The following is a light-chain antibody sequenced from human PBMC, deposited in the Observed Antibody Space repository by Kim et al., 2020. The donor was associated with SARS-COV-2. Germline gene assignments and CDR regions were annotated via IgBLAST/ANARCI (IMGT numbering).Light chain of an antibody. V-gene: IGLV1-44*01. CDR1: GDNGGTND. CDR3: ATWDDGLSGSV. Sequence: LRITSWSAGSGDNGGTNDVNWYQQLPGKAPKSLIYDDNQRPSGVPDRFSGSKSGTSASLTISGLQSEDEADYYCATWDDGLSGSVFGGGTKLTVL. CDR2: DDN. J-gene: IGLJ2*01.